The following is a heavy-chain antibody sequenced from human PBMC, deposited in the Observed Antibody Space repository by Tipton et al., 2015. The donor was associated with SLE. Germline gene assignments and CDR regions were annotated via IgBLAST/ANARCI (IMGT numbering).Heavy chain of an antibody. J-gene: IGHJ5*02. Sequence: TLSLTCTVSGGSISSSSHYWGWIRQPPGKGLEWIGSIYYSGSTYYNPSLKSRVTISVDTSKNQFSLKLSSVTAADTAVYYCARQVTNRWHVVWFDPWGQGTLVTVSS. V-gene: IGHV4-39*01. CDR3: ARQVTNRWHVVWFDP. CDR2: IYYSGST. CDR1: GGSISSSSHY. D-gene: IGHD2-15*01.